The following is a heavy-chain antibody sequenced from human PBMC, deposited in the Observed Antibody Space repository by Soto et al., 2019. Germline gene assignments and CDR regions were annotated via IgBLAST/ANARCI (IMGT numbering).Heavy chain of an antibody. D-gene: IGHD3-3*01. V-gene: IGHV4-31*03. CDR3: ARVDTKLRFLEWPLNWFDP. CDR1: GGSISSGGYY. J-gene: IGHJ5*02. Sequence: SETLSLTCTVSGGSISSGGYYWSWIRQQPGKGLEWIGYIYYSGSTYYNPSLKSRVTISVDTSKNQFSLKLSSVTAADTAVYYCARVDTKLRFLEWPLNWFDPWGQGTLVTVSS. CDR2: IYYSGST.